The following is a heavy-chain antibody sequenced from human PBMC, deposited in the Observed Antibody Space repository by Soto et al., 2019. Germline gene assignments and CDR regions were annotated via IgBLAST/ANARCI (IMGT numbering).Heavy chain of an antibody. CDR2: IYYSGST. Sequence: PSETLSLTCTVSGGSISSYYWSWIRQPPGKGLEWIGYIYYSGSTNYNPSLKSRVTISVDTSKNQFSLKLSSVTAADTAVYYCARVRRDGYTLGAFDIWGQGTMVTVSS. CDR1: GGSISSYY. D-gene: IGHD5-12*01. CDR3: ARVRRDGYTLGAFDI. V-gene: IGHV4-59*01. J-gene: IGHJ3*02.